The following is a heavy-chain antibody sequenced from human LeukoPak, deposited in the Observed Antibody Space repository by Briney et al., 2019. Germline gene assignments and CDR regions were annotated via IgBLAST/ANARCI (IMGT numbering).Heavy chain of an antibody. CDR3: ARDENYGFDY. V-gene: IGHV3-30-3*01. CDR2: ISYDGSNK. Sequence: GGSLRLSCAASGFTFSSYAMHWVRQAPGKGLKWVAVISYDGSNKYYADSVKGRFTISRDNSKNTLYLQMNSLRAEDTAVYYCARDENYGFDYWGQGTLVTVSS. CDR1: GFTFSSYA. J-gene: IGHJ4*02. D-gene: IGHD4-17*01.